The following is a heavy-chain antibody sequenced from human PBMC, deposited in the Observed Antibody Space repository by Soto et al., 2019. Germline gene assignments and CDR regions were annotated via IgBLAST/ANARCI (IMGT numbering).Heavy chain of an antibody. V-gene: IGHV1-18*01. J-gene: IGHJ6*01. CDR2: INPHIRQT. CDR3: ARDKRVGYSFYDGGYYY. Sequence: ASVKVSCKASGYTFTNYGFSWVRQAPGQELEWVGWINPHIRQTSYAPKFQGRVTMTADKSTTTAYMDLSSLRSDDTAVYYCARDKRVGYSFYDGGYYY. D-gene: IGHD5-12*01. CDR1: GYTFTNYG.